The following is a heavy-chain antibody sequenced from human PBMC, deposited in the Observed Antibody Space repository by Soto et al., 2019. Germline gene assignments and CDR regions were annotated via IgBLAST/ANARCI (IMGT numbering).Heavy chain of an antibody. J-gene: IGHJ6*04. V-gene: IGHV3-48*01. CDR3: ATHLAIDPDV. D-gene: IGHD5-12*01. CDR2: ISSSSII. Sequence: GSLRLSCAASGFTFSTSSMNSVRQAPGNGLEWVSYISSSSIIYYADSVKGRFTTSRDNVKNSLYLQMNSLRAEGTVVYYCATHLAIDPDVLGKGTTVTVSS. CDR1: GFTFSTSS.